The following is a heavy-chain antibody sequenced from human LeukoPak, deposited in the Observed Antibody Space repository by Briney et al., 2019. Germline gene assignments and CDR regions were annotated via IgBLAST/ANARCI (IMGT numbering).Heavy chain of an antibody. CDR3: ARDHDPLRGYSYGYEMNYFDY. Sequence: ASVKVSCKASGYTFTSYGIIWVRQAPGQGLEWMGWISAYNGNTNYAQKLQGRVTMTTDTSTSTAYMELRSLRSDDTAVYYCARDHDPLRGYSYGYEMNYFDYWGQGTLVTVSS. CDR1: GYTFTSYG. V-gene: IGHV1-18*01. D-gene: IGHD5-18*01. J-gene: IGHJ4*02. CDR2: ISAYNGNT.